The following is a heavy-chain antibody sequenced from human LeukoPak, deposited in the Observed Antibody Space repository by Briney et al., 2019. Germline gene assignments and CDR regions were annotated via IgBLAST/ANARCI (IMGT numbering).Heavy chain of an antibody. Sequence: AAGSMRLSCAASGFTFSSYGMHWVRQAPGKGLEWVAFIRYDGSNKYYADSVKGRFTSPRDNSKNPLYLQMNSLRAEDTAVYCCSKDTRWLQSLMDCWVQGTLVTVSS. V-gene: IGHV3-30*02. J-gene: IGHJ4*02. CDR3: SKDTRWLQSLMDC. CDR2: IRYDGSNK. D-gene: IGHD5-24*01. CDR1: GFTFSSYG.